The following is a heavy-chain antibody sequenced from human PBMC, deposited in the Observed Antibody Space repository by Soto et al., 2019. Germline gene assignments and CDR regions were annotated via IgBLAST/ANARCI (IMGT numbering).Heavy chain of an antibody. Sequence: EVQLVESGGGLIQPGGSLRLSCAASGFTVSINHMNWVRQAPGKGLEWVSVLYDDGSTYYPDSVRGRITISRDTSKNTVYLQMNSLRAEDTAVYYCARANPWRGYSSGWYYFDYWGQGTLVTVSS. V-gene: IGHV3-53*01. D-gene: IGHD6-19*01. CDR2: LYDDGST. J-gene: IGHJ4*02. CDR3: ARANPWRGYSSGWYYFDY. CDR1: GFTVSINH.